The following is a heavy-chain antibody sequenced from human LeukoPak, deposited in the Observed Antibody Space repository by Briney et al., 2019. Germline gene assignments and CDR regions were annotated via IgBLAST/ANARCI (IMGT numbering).Heavy chain of an antibody. V-gene: IGHV4-39*07. Sequence: PSETLSLTCTVSGGSISSSSYYWGWIRQPPGKGLEWIGSIYYSGSTYYNPSLKSRVTISVDTSKNQFSLKLSSVTAADTAVYYCARAIGDSSGYYWGPGAFDIWGQGTMVTVSS. CDR1: GGSISSSSYY. D-gene: IGHD3-22*01. J-gene: IGHJ3*02. CDR3: ARAIGDSSGYYWGPGAFDI. CDR2: IYYSGST.